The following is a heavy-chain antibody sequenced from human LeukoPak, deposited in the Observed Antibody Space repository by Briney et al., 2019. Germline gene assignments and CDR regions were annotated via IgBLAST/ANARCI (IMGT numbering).Heavy chain of an antibody. CDR1: GFTFSDYY. CDR3: ARAAMSEYASGWYSLAY. V-gene: IGHV3-30-3*01. D-gene: IGHD6-19*01. CDR2: ISYDGGNK. J-gene: IGHJ4*02. Sequence: GGSLRLSCAASGFTFSDYYMSWVRQAPGKGLEWVAVISYDGGNKYYADSVKGRFTISRDNSKSTVYLQMNSLRTGDTAVYYCARAAMSEYASGWYSLAYWGQGTLGIVSS.